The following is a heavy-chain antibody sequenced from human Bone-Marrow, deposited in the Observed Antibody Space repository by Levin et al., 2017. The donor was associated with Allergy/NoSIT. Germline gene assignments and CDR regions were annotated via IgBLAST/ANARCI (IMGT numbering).Heavy chain of an antibody. J-gene: IGHJ4*02. D-gene: IGHD6-25*01. CDR2: IRSKANSYTT. CDR3: TRPGRSADY. Sequence: PGGSLRLSCAASGFTFSGSAMHWVRQASGKGLEWVCRIRSKANSYTTAYAASVKGRFTISRDDSKNTAYLQMNSLKTEDTAVYYCTRPGRSADYWGKGTLVTVSA. V-gene: IGHV3-73*01. CDR1: GFTFSGSA.